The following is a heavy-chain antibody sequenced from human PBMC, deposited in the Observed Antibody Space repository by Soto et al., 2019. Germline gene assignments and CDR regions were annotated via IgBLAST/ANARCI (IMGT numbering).Heavy chain of an antibody. J-gene: IGHJ4*02. CDR2: IKSKTYDETT. V-gene: IGHV3-15*01. CDR3: TTDGYRSSWYVIDY. CDR1: GFTFSNAW. D-gene: IGHD6-13*01. Sequence: GGSLRLSCAASGFTFSNAWMSWVRQAPGKGLEWVGRIKSKTYDETTDYAALVKGRFIISRDDSKNTLYLQVNSLKTEDTAVYYCTTDGYRSSWYVIDYWGQGTLVTVSS.